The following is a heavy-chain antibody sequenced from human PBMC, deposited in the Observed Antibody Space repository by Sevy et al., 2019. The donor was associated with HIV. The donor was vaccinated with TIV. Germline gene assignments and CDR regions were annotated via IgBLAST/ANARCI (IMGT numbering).Heavy chain of an antibody. V-gene: IGHV3-7*01. D-gene: IGHD6-13*01. CDR3: VRAIAADGSF. J-gene: IGHJ4*02. CDR2: IKQDGSVR. CDR1: GFTLNSYW. Sequence: GGSLRLSCVASGFTLNSYWMSWVRQAPGKGLEWVANIKQDGSVRYYVDSVKGRFTISRVNARNLVYLQMNSLRVEDTALYYCVRAIAADGSFWGQGTLVTVSS.